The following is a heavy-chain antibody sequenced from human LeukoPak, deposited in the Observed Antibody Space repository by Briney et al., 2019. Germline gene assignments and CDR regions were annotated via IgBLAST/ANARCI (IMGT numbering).Heavy chain of an antibody. J-gene: IGHJ4*02. Sequence: PGGSLRLSCAASGFTFSSYSMNWVRQAPGKGLEWVSSISSSNYIYYADSVKGRFTISRDDAKNSLYLQMNSLRAEDTAVYYCARAPVEQWLVRPPDYWGQGTLVTASS. V-gene: IGHV3-21*01. D-gene: IGHD6-19*01. CDR2: ISSSNYI. CDR3: ARAPVEQWLVRPPDY. CDR1: GFTFSSYS.